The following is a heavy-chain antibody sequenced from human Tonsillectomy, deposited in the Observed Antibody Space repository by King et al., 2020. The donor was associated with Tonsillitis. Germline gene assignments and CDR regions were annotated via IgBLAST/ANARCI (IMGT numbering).Heavy chain of an antibody. CDR1: GFTFSSYA. V-gene: IGHV3-23*04. CDR2: ISGSGGST. CDR3: AKERGSLWGYMEY. D-gene: IGHD1-26*01. J-gene: IGHJ4*02. Sequence: VQLVESGGGLVQPGGSLRLSCAASGFTFSSYAMRWVRQAPGKGLEWVSDISGSGGSTYYADSVKGRFTISRDNSKNTPYLQMNSLLAEDTAVYYCAKERGSLWGYMEYRGQGTLVTVSS.